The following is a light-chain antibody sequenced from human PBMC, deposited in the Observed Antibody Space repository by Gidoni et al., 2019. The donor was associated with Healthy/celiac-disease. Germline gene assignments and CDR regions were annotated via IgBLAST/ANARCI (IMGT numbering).Light chain of an antibody. J-gene: IGKJ2*01. Sequence: DIQMTQSPSSLSASVGDRVTITCRASQSISSYLNWYPQKPGKAPKLLIYAASSLQSGVPSRFSGSGSGTDFTRTISRLQPEDFATDYCQQGYSTPYTFGQGTKLEIK. CDR2: AAS. V-gene: IGKV1-39*01. CDR1: QSISSY. CDR3: QQGYSTPYT.